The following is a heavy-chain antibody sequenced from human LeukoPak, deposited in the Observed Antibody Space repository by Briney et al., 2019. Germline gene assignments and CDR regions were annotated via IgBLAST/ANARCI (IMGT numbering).Heavy chain of an antibody. V-gene: IGHV3-48*01. CDR2: ISSSSSTI. J-gene: IGHJ6*04. CDR1: GFTFSSYS. D-gene: IGHD2-15*01. Sequence: PGGSLRLSCAASGFTFSSYSMNWVRQAPGKGLEWASYISSSSSTIYYTDSAKGRFTISRDNAKNSLYLQMNSLRAEDTAVYYCARVAGSGGTRRLDVWGKGTTVTVSS. CDR3: ARVAGSGGTRRLDV.